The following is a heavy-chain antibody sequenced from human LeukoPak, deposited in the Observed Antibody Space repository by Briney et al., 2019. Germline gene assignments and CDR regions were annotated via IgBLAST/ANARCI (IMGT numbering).Heavy chain of an antibody. J-gene: IGHJ6*02. CDR1: GYTLTELS. CDR3: ALLGSYYASHYYYYGMDV. CDR2: FDPEDGET. V-gene: IGHV1-24*01. Sequence: ASVKVSCKVSGYTLTELSMHWVRQAPGKGLEWMGGFDPEDGETIYAQKFQGRVTMTEDTSTDTAYMELSSLRSEDTAVYYCALLGSYYASHYYYYGMDVWGQGTTVTVSS. D-gene: IGHD1-26*01.